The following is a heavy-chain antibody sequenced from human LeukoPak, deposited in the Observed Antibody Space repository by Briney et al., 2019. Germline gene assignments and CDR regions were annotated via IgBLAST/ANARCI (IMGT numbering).Heavy chain of an antibody. V-gene: IGHV4-59*01. J-gene: IGHJ2*01. CDR2: IYYSGST. D-gene: IGHD3-22*01. Sequence: PSETLSLTCSVSGGSITSYYWSWIRQPPGKGLEWIGYIYYSGSTNYNPSLKSRVTIAVDTSKNQFSLKLSSVTAADTAVYYCARNHDSSGYRSYWYFDLWGRGTLVTVSS. CDR3: ARNHDSSGYRSYWYFDL. CDR1: GGSITSYY.